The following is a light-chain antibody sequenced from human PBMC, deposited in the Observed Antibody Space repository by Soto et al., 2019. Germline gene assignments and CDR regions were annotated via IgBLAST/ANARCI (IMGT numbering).Light chain of an antibody. CDR3: QQRSNWPIT. CDR2: DAS. CDR1: QSVSSSY. Sequence: ELVFTQSPSTLSLSPGARATLTCRASQSVSSSYLAWYQQKPGQAPRLLIYDASSRPTDIPARFSGSGSGTDFTLTISSLEPEDFALYYCQQRSNWPITFGQGTRLENK. J-gene: IGKJ5*01. V-gene: IGKV3D-20*02.